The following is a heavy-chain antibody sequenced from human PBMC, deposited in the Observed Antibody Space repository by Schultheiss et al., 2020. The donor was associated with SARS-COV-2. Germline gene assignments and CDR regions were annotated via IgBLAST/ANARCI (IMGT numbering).Heavy chain of an antibody. D-gene: IGHD3-10*01. Sequence: GGSLRLSCAASGFTFSSYWMHWVRQAPGKGLEWVAVIWYDGSNKYYADSVKGRFTISRDNSKNTLYLQMNSLRAEDTAVYYCAKRPYGSGSYPDYWGQGTLVTVSS. CDR1: GFTFSSYW. V-gene: IGHV3-30*02. J-gene: IGHJ4*02. CDR2: IWYDGSNK. CDR3: AKRPYGSGSYPDY.